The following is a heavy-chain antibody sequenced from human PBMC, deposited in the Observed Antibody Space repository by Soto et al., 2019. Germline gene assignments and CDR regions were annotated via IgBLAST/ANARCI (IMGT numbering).Heavy chain of an antibody. D-gene: IGHD2-21*02. J-gene: IGHJ6*02. CDR1: GFTFSSYG. CDR3: AKDLIVTAYCGGDCYKYGMDV. CDR2: ISYDGSNK. V-gene: IGHV3-30*18. Sequence: HPGGSLRLSCAASGFTFSSYGMHWVRQAPGKGLEWVAVISYDGSNKYYADSVKGRFTISRDNSKNTLYLQMNSLRAEDTAVYYCAKDLIVTAYCGGDCYKYGMDVWGQGTTVTVSS.